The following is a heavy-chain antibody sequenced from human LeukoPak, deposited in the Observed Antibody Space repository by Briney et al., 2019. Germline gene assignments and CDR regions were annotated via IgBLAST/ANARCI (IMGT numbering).Heavy chain of an antibody. Sequence: ASVKVSCKASGYTFTSYYMHWVRQAPGQGLEWMGWINPNSGGTNYAQKFQGWVTMTRDTSISTAYMELSRLRSDDTAVYYCAREYYDSSGIRYAFDIWGQGTMVTVSS. V-gene: IGHV1-2*04. CDR1: GYTFTSYY. J-gene: IGHJ3*02. D-gene: IGHD3-22*01. CDR3: AREYYDSSGIRYAFDI. CDR2: INPNSGGT.